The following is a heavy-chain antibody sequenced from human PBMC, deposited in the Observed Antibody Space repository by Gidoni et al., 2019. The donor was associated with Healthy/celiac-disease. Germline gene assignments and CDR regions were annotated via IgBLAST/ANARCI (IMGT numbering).Heavy chain of an antibody. D-gene: IGHD2-21*02. CDR1: GGSISSYY. CDR3: ASADGGNSDYWYFDL. V-gene: IGHV4-59*01. CDR2: IYYSGST. J-gene: IGHJ2*01. Sequence: QVQLQESGPGLVKPSETLSLTCTVSGGSISSYYWSWIRQPPGKGLEWIGYIYYSGSTNYNPCLKSRVTISVDTSKNQFSLKLSSVTAADTAVYYCASADGGNSDYWYFDLWGRGTLVTVSS.